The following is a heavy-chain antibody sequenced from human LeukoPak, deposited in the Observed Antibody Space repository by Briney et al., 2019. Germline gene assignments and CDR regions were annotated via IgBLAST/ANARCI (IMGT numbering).Heavy chain of an antibody. CDR2: IYSGGNT. J-gene: IGHJ6*02. Sequence: PGGSLRLSCAAAGFTVSSNYMSWVRQAPGKGLEWVSVIYSGGNTYYADSVKGRFTISRDNSKNALYLQMNSLRAEDTAVSYCATVPAPAEFGNYYYYGMDVWGQGTTVTVSS. CDR3: ATVPAPAEFGNYYYYGMDV. V-gene: IGHV3-53*01. D-gene: IGHD3-3*01. CDR1: GFTVSSNY.